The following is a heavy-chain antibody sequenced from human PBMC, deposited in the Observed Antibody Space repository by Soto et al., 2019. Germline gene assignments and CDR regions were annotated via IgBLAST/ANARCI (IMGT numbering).Heavy chain of an antibody. CDR1: GGSISSGDYY. Sequence: QVQLQESGPGLVKPSQTLSLTCTVSGGSISSGDYYWSWIRQPPGKGLECIGYIYYSGSTYYNPSLKSRVTISVDTTKSQFSLKLSSVTAADTAVYYCARMGYYYGSGTVDYWGQGTLVTVSS. V-gene: IGHV4-30-4*01. D-gene: IGHD3-10*01. CDR3: ARMGYYYGSGTVDY. CDR2: IYYSGST. J-gene: IGHJ4*02.